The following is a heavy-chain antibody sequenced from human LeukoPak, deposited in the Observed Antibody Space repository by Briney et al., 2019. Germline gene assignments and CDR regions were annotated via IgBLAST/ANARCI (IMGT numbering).Heavy chain of an antibody. Sequence: GGSLRLSCAASGFTFDDYAMHWVRQAPGKGLEWVSLISGDGGSTYYADSVKGRFTISRDNAKNSLYLQMNSLRAEDTAVYYCASQGLTVTTFGYWGQGTLVTVSS. D-gene: IGHD4-17*01. CDR3: ASQGLTVTTFGY. CDR1: GFTFDDYA. V-gene: IGHV3-43*02. CDR2: ISGDGGST. J-gene: IGHJ4*02.